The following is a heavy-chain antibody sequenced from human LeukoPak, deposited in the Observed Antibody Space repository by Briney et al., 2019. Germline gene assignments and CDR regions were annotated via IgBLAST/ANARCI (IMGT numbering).Heavy chain of an antibody. CDR2: IYYSGST. V-gene: IGHV4-59*01. J-gene: IGHJ6*03. D-gene: IGHD5-24*01. Sequence: SETLSLTCTVSGGSISSYYWSWIRQPPGKGLEWIGYIYYSGSTNYNPSLKSRVTISVDTSKNQFSLKLSSVTAADTAVYYCARVKGYIRYYYYYYYMDVWGKGTTVTISS. CDR3: ARVKGYIRYYYYYYYMDV. CDR1: GGSISSYY.